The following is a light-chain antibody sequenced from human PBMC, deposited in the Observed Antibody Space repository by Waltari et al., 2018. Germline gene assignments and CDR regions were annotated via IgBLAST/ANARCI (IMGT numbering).Light chain of an antibody. V-gene: IGLV1-40*01. CDR2: GNS. CDR3: QSYDSSLSGSRV. J-gene: IGLJ2*01. Sequence: QSVLTQPPSVSGAPGQRVTISCTGISSNIGAGSAIHWYQQPPGTAPKLLRYGNSNRPSGVPDRFSGSNSGTSASLAITGLQAEDEADYYCQSYDSSLSGSRVFGGGTKLTVL. CDR1: SSNIGAGSA.